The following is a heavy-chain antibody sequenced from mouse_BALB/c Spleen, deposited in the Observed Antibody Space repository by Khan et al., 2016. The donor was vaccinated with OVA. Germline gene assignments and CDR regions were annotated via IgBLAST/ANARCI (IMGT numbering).Heavy chain of an antibody. CDR2: ISPNSDGS. V-gene: IGHV1S136*01. CDR3: FRSRYYYGRAYEGFAY. D-gene: IGHD1-1*01. CDR1: GYTFTSYV. Sequence: VQLKQSGPELVKPGASVKMSCKASGYTFTSYVMHWVKQKPGQGLEWIGYISPNSDGSKYNEKFRGKATLTSDKSSSTAYLELSSLTSEDSAVFYSFRSRYYYGRAYEGFAYWGQGTLVTVSA. J-gene: IGHJ3*01.